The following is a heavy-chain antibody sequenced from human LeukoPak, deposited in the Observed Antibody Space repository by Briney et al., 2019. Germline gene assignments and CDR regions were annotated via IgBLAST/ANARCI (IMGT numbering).Heavy chain of an antibody. J-gene: IGHJ3*02. CDR2: TSGSGHNT. CDR3: AKDPNGDYVGAFDM. V-gene: IGHV3-23*01. Sequence: PGRSLRLSCAASGFTFANYAITWIRQAPGKGLEWVSSTSGSGHNTYYADSVQGRFTISRDNSKNTLFLQMNSLRADDTAVYHCAKDPNGDYVGAFDMWGQGTMVTVSS. CDR1: GFTFANYA. D-gene: IGHD4-17*01.